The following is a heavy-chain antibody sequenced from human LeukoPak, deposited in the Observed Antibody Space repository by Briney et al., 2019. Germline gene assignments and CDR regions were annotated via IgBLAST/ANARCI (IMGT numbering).Heavy chain of an antibody. V-gene: IGHV3-23*01. CDR3: ARRLRGGVTARPFDY. Sequence: GGSLRLSCAASGFTFGTYAMSWVRQAPGKGLEWVSTIDNSGGYTYYVDSVKGRFTISRDNSKNTLFLQMNSLRAEDSAVYYCARRLRGGVTARPFDYWGQGTLVTVSS. CDR2: IDNSGGYT. J-gene: IGHJ4*02. CDR1: GFTFGTYA. D-gene: IGHD6-6*01.